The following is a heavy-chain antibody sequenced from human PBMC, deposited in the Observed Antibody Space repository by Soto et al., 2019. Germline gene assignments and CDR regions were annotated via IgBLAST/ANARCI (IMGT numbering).Heavy chain of an antibody. Sequence: QVQLVQSGAEVKKPGASVTVSCRSSGDTFNDYYIHWVRQAPGQGLEWMGWINPNGGVTKYAQKFQGWVSMTRDTSIRTVHMQLSRLRSDDTAGYYCARESGGATATLDYYYFYMDVWVTGTTVTVSS. CDR3: ARESGGATATLDYYYFYMDV. D-gene: IGHD5-12*01. CDR2: INPNGGVT. V-gene: IGHV1-2*04. CDR1: GDTFNDYY. J-gene: IGHJ6*03.